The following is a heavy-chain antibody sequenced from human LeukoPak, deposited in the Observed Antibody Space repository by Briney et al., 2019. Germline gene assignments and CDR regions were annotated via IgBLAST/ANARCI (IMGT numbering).Heavy chain of an antibody. D-gene: IGHD3-10*01. V-gene: IGHV4-31*03. CDR3: ARGRITMVRGVIITYWFDP. Sequence: SQTLSLTCTVSGGSISSGGYYWSWIRQHPGKGLEWIGYIYYSGSTYYNPSLKSRVTISVDTSKNQFSLKLSSVTAADTAVYYCARGRITMVRGVIITYWFDPWGQGTLVTVSS. J-gene: IGHJ5*02. CDR1: GGSISSGGYY. CDR2: IYYSGST.